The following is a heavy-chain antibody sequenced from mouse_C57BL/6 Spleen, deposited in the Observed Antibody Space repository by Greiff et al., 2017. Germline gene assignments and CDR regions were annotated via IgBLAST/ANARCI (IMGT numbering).Heavy chain of an antibody. J-gene: IGHJ1*03. CDR1: GFSLTSYG. CDR2: IWSDGST. D-gene: IGHD2-4*01. CDR3: ARHYDYEGVGYFDV. Sequence: VQLQQSGPGLVAPSQSLSITCTVSGFSLTSYGVHWVRQPPGKGLEWLVVIWSDGSTNYNSALKSRLSISKDNSKSQVFLKMNSLQTDDTAMYYCARHYDYEGVGYFDVWGTGTTVTVSS. V-gene: IGHV2-6-1*01.